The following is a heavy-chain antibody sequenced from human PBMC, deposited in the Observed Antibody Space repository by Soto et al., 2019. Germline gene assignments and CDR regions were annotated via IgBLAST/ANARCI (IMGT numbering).Heavy chain of an antibody. CDR1: VGTFSSYA. CDR3: AREGSHKPKSGYFAY. J-gene: IGHJ4*02. V-gene: IGHV1-69*13. Sequence: ASVKVSCKASVGTFSSYAISGVRQAPGQGLEWMGGIIPIFGTANYAQKFQGRVTITADESTSTAYMELSSLRSEDTAVYYCAREGSHKPKSGYFAYWGQGTLVTVSS. CDR2: IIPIFGTA. D-gene: IGHD3-10*01.